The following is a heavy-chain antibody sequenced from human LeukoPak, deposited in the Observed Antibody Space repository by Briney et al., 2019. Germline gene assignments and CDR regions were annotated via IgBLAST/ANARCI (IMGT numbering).Heavy chain of an antibody. CDR1: GFTFSSYG. CDR3: AKAPPDGYNTYYYYYGMDV. Sequence: GGSLRLSCAASGFTFSSYGMHWVRQAPGRGLEWVAVISYDGSNKYYADSVKGRFTISRDNSKNTLYLQMNSLRAEDTAVYYCAKAPPDGYNTYYYYYGMDVWGQGTTVAVSS. J-gene: IGHJ6*02. D-gene: IGHD5-24*01. CDR2: ISYDGSNK. V-gene: IGHV3-30*18.